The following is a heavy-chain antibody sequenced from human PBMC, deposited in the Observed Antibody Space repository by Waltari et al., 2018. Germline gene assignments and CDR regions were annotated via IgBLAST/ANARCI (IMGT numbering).Heavy chain of an antibody. D-gene: IGHD4-4*01. V-gene: IGHV3-33*01. CDR3: AREGGNFNWMDP. J-gene: IGHJ5*02. Sequence: QFQLLESGGGVVQPGTSLKLSCVASGFNFGTPGMHWVRQAPGQGLEWVAVIWHDGSKTYDADSVKGRFTIARDDSKNMFDLQMNSLRVEDTAMYYCAREGGNFNWMDPWGQGTLVTVS. CDR1: GFNFGTPG. CDR2: IWHDGSKT.